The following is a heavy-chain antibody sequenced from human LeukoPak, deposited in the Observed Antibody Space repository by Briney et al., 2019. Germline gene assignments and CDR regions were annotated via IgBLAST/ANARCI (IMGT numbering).Heavy chain of an antibody. D-gene: IGHD5-24*01. CDR2: ISSGSVTM. Sequence: PGGSLRLSCAASGFTFSGYHMSWVRQAPGKGLEWVSYISSGSVTMYYADSVKGRFTISRDNAKNSLYLQMNSLRAEDTAVYYCARDRDDGMDVWGQGTTVTVSS. CDR1: GFTFSGYH. V-gene: IGHV3-48*04. CDR3: ARDRDDGMDV. J-gene: IGHJ6*02.